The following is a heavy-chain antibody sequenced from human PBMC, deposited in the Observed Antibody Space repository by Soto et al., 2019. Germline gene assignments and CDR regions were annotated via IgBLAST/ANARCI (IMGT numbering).Heavy chain of an antibody. D-gene: IGHD6-13*01. CDR1: GFTFSSYS. Sequence: GGSLRLSCAASGFTFSSYSMNWVRQAPGKGLEWVSSISSSSSYIYYADSVKGRFTISRDNAKNTLYLQMNSLRAEDTAVYYCARAATLYSSSWHPPRGGFDPWGQGTLVTAPQ. J-gene: IGHJ5*02. CDR2: ISSSSSYI. V-gene: IGHV3-21*04. CDR3: ARAATLYSSSWHPPRGGFDP.